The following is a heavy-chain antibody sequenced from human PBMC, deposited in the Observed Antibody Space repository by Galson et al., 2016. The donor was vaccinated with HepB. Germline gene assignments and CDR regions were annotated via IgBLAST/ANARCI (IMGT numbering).Heavy chain of an antibody. V-gene: IGHV3-48*02. CDR3: ARNPEVNIILQH. CDR2: ISSSSDII. Sequence: SLRPSCAASGFTFNTYGMNWVRQAPGKGLEWISFISSSSDIIHYADSVKGRFTISRDNAKNALYLQMNSLRDEDMAVYYCARNPEVNIILQHWGQGTLVTVSS. D-gene: IGHD2/OR15-2a*01. CDR1: GFTFNTYG. J-gene: IGHJ1*01.